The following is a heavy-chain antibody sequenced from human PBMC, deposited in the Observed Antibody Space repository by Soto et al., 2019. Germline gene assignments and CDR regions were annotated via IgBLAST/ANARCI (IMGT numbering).Heavy chain of an antibody. CDR3: ASGLVTTLHY. J-gene: IGHJ4*02. D-gene: IGHD4-17*01. V-gene: IGHV4-30-2*01. CDR2: IYHSGST. Sequence: PSETLSLTCAVYGGSISSGGYSWSWIRQPPGKGLEWIGYIYHSGSTYYNPSLKSRVTISVDRSKNQFSLKLSSVTAADTAVYYCASGLVTTLHYWGQGTLVTVSS. CDR1: GGSISSGGYS.